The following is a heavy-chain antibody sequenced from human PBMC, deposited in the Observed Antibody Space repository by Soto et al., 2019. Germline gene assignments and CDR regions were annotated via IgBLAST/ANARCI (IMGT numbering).Heavy chain of an antibody. CDR1: GFTFSTHG. Sequence: GGSLRLSCAGSGFTFSTHGMYWVRQSPGKGLEWVAGLSYDGSNKFYADSVKGRFTVSRDNSKNTMYLELNSLRPEDTGVYYCAKNEATATGHYFDYWGQGTPVTVSS. CDR3: AKNEATATGHYFDY. D-gene: IGHD2-15*01. J-gene: IGHJ4*02. V-gene: IGHV3-30*18. CDR2: LSYDGSNK.